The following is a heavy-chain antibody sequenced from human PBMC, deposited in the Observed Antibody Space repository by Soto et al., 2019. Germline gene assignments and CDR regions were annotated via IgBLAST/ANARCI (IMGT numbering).Heavy chain of an antibody. CDR3: ARTHSGSYYSVFNY. CDR1: NFSISSGYY. J-gene: IGHJ4*02. CDR2: IYRSGTT. D-gene: IGHD1-26*01. Sequence: SETLSLTXDVSNFSISSGYYWGWIRQSPGKGLEWIASIYRSGTTSYNPSLKSRVTISVDPSKNQFSLMLTAVTAADTAVYYCARTHSGSYYSVFNYWGRGSLVTVSS. V-gene: IGHV4-38-2*01.